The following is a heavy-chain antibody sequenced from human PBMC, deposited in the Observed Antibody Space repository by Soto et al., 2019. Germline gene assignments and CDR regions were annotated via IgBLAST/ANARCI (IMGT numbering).Heavy chain of an antibody. CDR2: ISAYNGNT. CDR3: ARDRGKLITGTTDKKDAFDI. J-gene: IGHJ3*02. CDR1: GYTFTSYG. Sequence: ASVKVSCKASGYTFTSYGISWVRQAPGQGLEWMGWISAYNGNTNYAQKLQGRVTMTTDTSTSTAYMELRSLRSDDTAVYYCARDRGKLITGTTDKKDAFDIWGQGTMVTVSS. D-gene: IGHD1-7*01. V-gene: IGHV1-18*01.